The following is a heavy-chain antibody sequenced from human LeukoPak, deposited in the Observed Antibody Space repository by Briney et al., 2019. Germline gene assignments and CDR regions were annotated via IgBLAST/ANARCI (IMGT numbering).Heavy chain of an antibody. D-gene: IGHD6-19*01. J-gene: IGHJ4*02. CDR2: ISASVGST. V-gene: IGHV3-23*01. Sequence: GGSLRLSCAASGFTFSSYAMSWVRQAQGKGLEWVSAISASVGSTNYADSVKGRFAISRDNSKNTLYLQMNSLRAEDTAVYYCAKRIFGYSSGWYDYWGQGTLVTVSS. CDR3: AKRIFGYSSGWYDY. CDR1: GFTFSSYA.